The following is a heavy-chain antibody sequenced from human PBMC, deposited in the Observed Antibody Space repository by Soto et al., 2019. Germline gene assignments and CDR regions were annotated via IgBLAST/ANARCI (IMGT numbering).Heavy chain of an antibody. CDR1: GFTFSSYS. D-gene: IGHD3-9*01. CDR3: ARDGASVSYFDWLLYRGDAFDI. J-gene: IGHJ3*02. CDR2: ISSSSSTI. Sequence: GGSLRLSCAASGFTFSSYSMNWVRQAPGKGLEWVSYISSSSSTIYYADSVKGRFTISRDNAKNSLYLQMNSLRAEDTAVYYCARDGASVSYFDWLLYRGDAFDIWGQGTMVTVSS. V-gene: IGHV3-48*01.